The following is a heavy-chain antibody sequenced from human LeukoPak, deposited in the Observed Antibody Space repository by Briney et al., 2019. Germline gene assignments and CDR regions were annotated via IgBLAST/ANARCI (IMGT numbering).Heavy chain of an antibody. D-gene: IGHD5-12*01. CDR3: ARAPVDMVWFDP. CDR2: ISYDGSNK. J-gene: IGHJ5*02. Sequence: PGRSLRLSCAASGFTFSSYAMHWVRQAPGKGLEWVAVISYDGSNKYYADSVKGRFTISRDNSKNTLYLQMNSLRSEDTAVYYCARAPVDMVWFDPWGQGTLVTVSS. V-gene: IGHV3-30-3*01. CDR1: GFTFSSYA.